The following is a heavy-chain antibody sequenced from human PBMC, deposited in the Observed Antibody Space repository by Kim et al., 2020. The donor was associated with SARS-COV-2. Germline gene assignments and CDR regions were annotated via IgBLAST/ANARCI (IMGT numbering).Heavy chain of an antibody. V-gene: IGHV3-21*01. CDR2: ISSSGSYI. CDR3: ARDKGGYYYGSGCYYAY. J-gene: IGHJ4*02. Sequence: GGSLRLSCAVSGFTFSSYTMNWVRQAPGKGLEWVSSISSSGSYIYYADSVKGRFTISRDNAKNSLYLQMNSLRAEDTAVYYCARDKGGYYYGSGCYYAYWGQGTLVTVSS. CDR1: GFTFSSYT. D-gene: IGHD3-10*01.